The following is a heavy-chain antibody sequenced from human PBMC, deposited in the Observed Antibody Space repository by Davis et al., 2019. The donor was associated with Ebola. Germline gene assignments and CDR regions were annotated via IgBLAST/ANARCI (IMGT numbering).Heavy chain of an antibody. CDR3: ASELTGSTDDY. J-gene: IGHJ4*02. CDR1: GFTFNNYA. V-gene: IGHV3-23*01. D-gene: IGHD3-10*01. CDR2: ITGSGDKT. Sequence: GESLKISCAASGFTFNNYAMNWVRQAPGRGLEWVSAITGSGDKTYYADSVKGRFTISRDNSKNTLYVQMNSLRADDTATYYCASELTGSTDDYWGQGTLVTVSA.